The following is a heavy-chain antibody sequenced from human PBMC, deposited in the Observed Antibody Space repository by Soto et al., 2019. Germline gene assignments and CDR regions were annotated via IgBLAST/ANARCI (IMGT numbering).Heavy chain of an antibody. CDR1: GLSLSSARMG. V-gene: IGHV2-26*01. J-gene: IGHJ6*03. CDR3: ARIKVTGTTGYMDV. D-gene: IGHD1-7*01. Sequence: SGPTLVNPTETLTLTCTVSGLSLSSARMGVSWIRQPPGETLEWLAHIFSNDKKLYSTSLKSRLTISKDISKSQVVLTMTNTDPVDTAIYYCARIKVTGTTGYMDVWGKGTTVTVSS. CDR2: IFSNDKK.